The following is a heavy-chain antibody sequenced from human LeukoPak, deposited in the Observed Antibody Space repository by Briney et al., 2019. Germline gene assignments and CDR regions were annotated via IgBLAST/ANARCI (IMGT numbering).Heavy chain of an antibody. V-gene: IGHV7-4-1*02. CDR1: GYTFTNYA. CDR2: INTNTGNP. D-gene: IGHD6-13*01. CDR3: ARGIAAAGETIFDY. Sequence: GASVKVSCKASGYTFTNYAMNWVRQAPGQGLEWMGWINTNTGNPTYAQGFTGLFVFSLDTSVSTAYLQISSLKADDTAVYYCARGIAAAGETIFDYWGQGTLVTVSS. J-gene: IGHJ4*02.